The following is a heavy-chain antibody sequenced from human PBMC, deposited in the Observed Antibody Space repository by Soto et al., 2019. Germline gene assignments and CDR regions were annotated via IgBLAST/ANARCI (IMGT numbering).Heavy chain of an antibody. CDR2: ISNSGRTT. J-gene: IGHJ3*02. V-gene: IGHV3-11*01. CDR1: GFTFTDHY. Sequence: QGQLVESGGGLVKPGGSLRLSCAASGFTFTDHYMSWIRQAPGKGLEWVSYISNSGRTTYYADSMKGRFTISRDNAKNSLYLQMNSLRTDDPAVYYCARGMDGWDDALDIWGQGTMVTVSS. CDR3: ARGMDGWDDALDI. D-gene: IGHD3-16*01.